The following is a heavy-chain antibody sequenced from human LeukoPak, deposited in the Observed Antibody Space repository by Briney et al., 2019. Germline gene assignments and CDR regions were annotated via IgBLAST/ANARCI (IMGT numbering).Heavy chain of an antibody. CDR3: ARHALTYDYGDYGSRAFDI. Sequence: SETLSLTCTVSGGSISSYYWSWIRQPPGKGLEWIGYIYYSGSTNYNPSLKSRVTISVDTSKNQFSLKLSSVTAADTAVYYCARHALTYDYGDYGSRAFDIWGQGTIVTVSS. CDR1: GGSISSYY. J-gene: IGHJ3*02. V-gene: IGHV4-59*08. CDR2: IYYSGST. D-gene: IGHD4-17*01.